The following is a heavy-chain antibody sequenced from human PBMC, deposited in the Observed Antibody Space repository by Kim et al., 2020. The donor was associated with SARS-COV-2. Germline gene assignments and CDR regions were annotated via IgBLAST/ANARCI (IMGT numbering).Heavy chain of an antibody. V-gene: IGHV4-4*09. J-gene: IGHJ4*02. CDR3: AGTARGANFDY. Sequence: NSNPYLRSRGTISVDTSKNQFSLKLSSVTAADTAVYYCAGTARGANFDYWGRGALVTVSS. D-gene: IGHD1-26*01.